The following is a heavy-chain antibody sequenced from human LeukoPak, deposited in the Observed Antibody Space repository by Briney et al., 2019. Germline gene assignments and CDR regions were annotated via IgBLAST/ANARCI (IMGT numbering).Heavy chain of an antibody. CDR2: IYYSGST. CDR1: GGSISSGGYY. Sequence: SETLSLTCTVSGGSISSGGYYWSWIRQHPGKGLEWIGYIYYSGSTYYNPSLKSRVTISVDTSKNQFSLKLSSVTAADTAVYYCARVPKLGWYFGYWGQGTLVTVSS. J-gene: IGHJ4*02. CDR3: ARVPKLGWYFGY. V-gene: IGHV4-31*03. D-gene: IGHD2-15*01.